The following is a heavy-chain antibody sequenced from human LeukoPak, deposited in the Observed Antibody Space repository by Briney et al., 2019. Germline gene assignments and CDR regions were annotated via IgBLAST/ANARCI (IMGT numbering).Heavy chain of an antibody. CDR3: ASGESSAFDI. CDR2: ISGSGGST. D-gene: IGHD2-2*01. CDR1: GFTFSSYA. Sequence: GGSLRLSCAASGFTFSSYAMSWVRQAPGKGLEWVSGISGSGGSTYYADSVKGRFTISRHNSKNTLYLQMNSLRAEDTAVYYCASGESSAFDIWGQGTMVTVSS. V-gene: IGHV3-23*01. J-gene: IGHJ3*02.